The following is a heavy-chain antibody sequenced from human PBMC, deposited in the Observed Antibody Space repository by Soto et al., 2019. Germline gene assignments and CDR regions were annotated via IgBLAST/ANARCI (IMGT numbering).Heavy chain of an antibody. CDR2: ISGTGVPT. J-gene: IGHJ5*02. CDR1: GFTFSEYA. Sequence: EVQLVESGGGLVQPGGSLRLSCAASGFTFSEYAMSWVRQAPGKGLEWLSLISGTGVPTLYAGSVKGRFSVSRDNSKNTLFLEMNDLRVDDMATYYCAKSFCSSSSCFFLWVDPWGPGTLVTVSS. V-gene: IGHV3-23*04. CDR3: AKSFCSSSSCFFLWVDP. D-gene: IGHD2-2*01.